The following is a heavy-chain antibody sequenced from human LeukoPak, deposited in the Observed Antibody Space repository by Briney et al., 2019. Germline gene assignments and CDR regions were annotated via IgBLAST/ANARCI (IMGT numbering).Heavy chain of an antibody. D-gene: IGHD3-22*01. V-gene: IGHV3-30-3*01. CDR1: GFTFSSYA. J-gene: IGHJ4*02. Sequence: GGSLRLSCAASGFTFSSYAMHWVRQAPGKGLEWVAVISYDGSNKYYADSVKGRFTISRDNSKNTLYLQMNSLRAEDTAVYYCARDREDDSSGYYYDCWGQGTLVTVSS. CDR3: ARDREDDSSGYYYDC. CDR2: ISYDGSNK.